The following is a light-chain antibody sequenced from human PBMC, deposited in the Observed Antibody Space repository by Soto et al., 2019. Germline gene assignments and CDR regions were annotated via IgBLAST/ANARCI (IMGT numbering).Light chain of an antibody. CDR3: AAWDVSLSGHVV. J-gene: IGLJ2*01. CDR2: AND. CDR1: SSNIGTNT. V-gene: IGLV1-44*01. Sequence: QSVLTQPPSASGTPGQRVTISCSGSSSNIGTNTVTWYQQLPGTAPKLLIYANDQRPSGVPDRFSGSKSGTSASLAISGLQSEDEADYYCAAWDVSLSGHVVFGGGTKLTVL.